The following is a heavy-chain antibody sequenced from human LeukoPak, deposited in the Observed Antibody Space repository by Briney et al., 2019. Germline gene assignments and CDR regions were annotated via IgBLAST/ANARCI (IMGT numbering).Heavy chain of an antibody. CDR2: INHSGST. J-gene: IGHJ5*02. CDR3: ARRVVVITTTNWFDP. D-gene: IGHD3-22*01. Sequence: PSETLSLTCAVYGGSFSGYYWSWIRQPPGKGLEWIGEINHSGSTNYNPSLKGRVTISVDTSKNQFSLKLSSVTAADTAVYYCARRVVVITTTNWFDPWGQGTLVTVSS. V-gene: IGHV4-34*01. CDR1: GGSFSGYY.